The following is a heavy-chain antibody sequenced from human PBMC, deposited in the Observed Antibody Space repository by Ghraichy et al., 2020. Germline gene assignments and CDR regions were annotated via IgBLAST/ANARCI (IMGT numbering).Heavy chain of an antibody. J-gene: IGHJ6*02. Sequence: ASVKVSCKASGYTFTSYGISWVRQAPGQGLEWMGWISAYNGNTNYAQKLQGRVTMTTDTSTSTAYMELRSLRSDDTAVYYCARDRGVAAAGTLGMDVWGQGTTVTVCS. CDR3: ARDRGVAAAGTLGMDV. D-gene: IGHD6-13*01. CDR1: GYTFTSYG. V-gene: IGHV1-18*01. CDR2: ISAYNGNT.